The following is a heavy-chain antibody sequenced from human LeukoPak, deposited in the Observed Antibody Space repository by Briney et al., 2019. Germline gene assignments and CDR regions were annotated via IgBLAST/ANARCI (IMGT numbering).Heavy chain of an antibody. CDR1: GFTFSSYA. V-gene: IGHV3-30-3*01. J-gene: IGHJ4*02. D-gene: IGHD3-3*01. CDR2: ISYDGSNK. Sequence: GGSLRLSCAASGFTFSSYAMHWVRQAPGKGLEWVAVISYDGSNKYYADSVKGRFTISRDNSKNTLYLQMNSLRAEDTAVYYCARVGTIYDFLGRDVGFDYWGQGTLVTVSS. CDR3: ARVGTIYDFLGRDVGFDY.